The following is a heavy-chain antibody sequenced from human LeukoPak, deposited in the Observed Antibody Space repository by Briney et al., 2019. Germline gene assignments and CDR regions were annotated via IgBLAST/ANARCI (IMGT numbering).Heavy chain of an antibody. CDR3: AKDHEVWWLQKGMDY. V-gene: IGHV3-30*18. Sequence: GGSLRLSCAASGFTFSSYGMHWVRQAPGKGLEWVAVISYDGSNKYYADSVKGRFTISRDNSKNTLYLQMNSLRAEDTAVYYCAKDHEVWWLQKGMDYWGQGTLVTVSS. CDR1: GFTFSSYG. J-gene: IGHJ4*02. D-gene: IGHD2-8*02. CDR2: ISYDGSNK.